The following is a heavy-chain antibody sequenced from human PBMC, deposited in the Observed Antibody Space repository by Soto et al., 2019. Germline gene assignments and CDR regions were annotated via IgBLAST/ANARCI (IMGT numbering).Heavy chain of an antibody. CDR3: ARDPSAPYYDILTGYPFNWFDP. V-gene: IGHV1-69*04. Sequence: GASVNVSCKASGGTFSSYTISWVRQAPGQGLEWTGRIIPILGIANYAQKFQGRVTITADKSTSTAYMELSSLRSEDTAVYYCARDPSAPYYDILTGYPFNWFDPWGQGTLVTVSS. CDR1: GGTFSSYT. D-gene: IGHD3-9*01. CDR2: IIPILGIA. J-gene: IGHJ5*02.